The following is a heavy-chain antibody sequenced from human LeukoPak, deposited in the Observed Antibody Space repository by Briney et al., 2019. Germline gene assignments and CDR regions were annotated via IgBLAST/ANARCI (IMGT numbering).Heavy chain of an antibody. Sequence: GASVKVSCKASGYTFTGYYIHWVRQAPGQGLEWMGWINPNNGGTNYAQKFQGRVTMTRDTSISTAYMELSRLRSDDTAVYYCARICSGGSCYPFDYWGQGTPVTVSS. CDR1: GYTFTGYY. CDR2: INPNNGGT. D-gene: IGHD2-15*01. V-gene: IGHV1-2*02. CDR3: ARICSGGSCYPFDY. J-gene: IGHJ4*02.